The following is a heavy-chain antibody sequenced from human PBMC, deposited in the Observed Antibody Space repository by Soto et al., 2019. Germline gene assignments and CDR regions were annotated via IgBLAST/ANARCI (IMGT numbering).Heavy chain of an antibody. J-gene: IGHJ4*02. Sequence: QVQLVQSGAEVKKPGSSVKVSCKASGGTFSSYTISWVRQAPGQGLEWMGRIIPILGIANYAQKFQGRVTMTADKSTSTAYRELSSLRSEDTAVYYCAGGYSYGYGRMDYWGQGTLVTVSS. V-gene: IGHV1-69*02. CDR2: IIPILGIA. CDR1: GGTFSSYT. D-gene: IGHD5-18*01. CDR3: AGGYSYGYGRMDY.